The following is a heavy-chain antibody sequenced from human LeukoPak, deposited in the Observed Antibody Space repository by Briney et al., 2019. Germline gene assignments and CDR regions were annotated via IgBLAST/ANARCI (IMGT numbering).Heavy chain of an antibody. CDR3: AREGAYSGSYYYYGMDV. CDR2: IYYSGST. CDR1: GGSISGYY. J-gene: IGHJ6*02. Sequence: SETLSLTCTVSGGSISGYYWSWLRQPPGKGLEWLGYIYYSGSTNYNPPLNSRVTISVDTSRNQFSLNLSSLTAADTALYYCAREGAYSGSYYYYGMDVWGQGTTVTVSS. D-gene: IGHD1-26*01. V-gene: IGHV4-59*01.